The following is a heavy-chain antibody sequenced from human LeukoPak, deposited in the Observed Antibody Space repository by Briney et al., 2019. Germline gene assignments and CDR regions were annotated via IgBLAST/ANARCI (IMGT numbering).Heavy chain of an antibody. V-gene: IGHV3-23*01. Sequence: GGSLRLSCVASGFSFGSFAMSWVRQAPGKGLEWISGIDLQSLSSRTYYADSVRGRFTISRDISKNTPYLQMNSLRVEDTAVYYCAKDPAVANTARRFQHWGQGTLVTVTS. J-gene: IGHJ1*01. CDR3: AKDPAVANTARRFQH. CDR1: GFSFGSFA. D-gene: IGHD6-19*01. CDR2: IDLQSLSSRT.